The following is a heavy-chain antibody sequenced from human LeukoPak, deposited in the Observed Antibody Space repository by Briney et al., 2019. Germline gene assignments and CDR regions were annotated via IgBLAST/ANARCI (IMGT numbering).Heavy chain of an antibody. CDR2: INSDGSST. CDR3: ARDHWDYYYMDV. Sequence: PGESLRLSCAASRFTFTNSWMHWVRQAPGKGLVWVSRINSDGSSTTYADFVKGRFTISRDNAKNTLYLQMDSLRAEDTAVYYFARDHWDYYYMDVWGKGTTVTVSS. J-gene: IGHJ6*03. CDR1: RFTFTNSW. V-gene: IGHV3-74*01. D-gene: IGHD7-27*01.